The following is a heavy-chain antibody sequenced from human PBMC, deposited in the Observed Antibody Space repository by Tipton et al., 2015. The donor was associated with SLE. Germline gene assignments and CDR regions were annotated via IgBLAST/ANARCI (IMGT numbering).Heavy chain of an antibody. J-gene: IGHJ6*03. Sequence: GLVKPSETLSLTCTVSGFSISSSYYWAWIRQTPGKGLEWIGSIYHSGSTYYNPSLKSRVTISVEPSKNQFSLQLTSVTAADTAVYFCATLHDSLYVDDRYYYMDLWGEGTTVIVSS. D-gene: IGHD3-16*01. V-gene: IGHV4-38-2*02. CDR3: ATLHDSLYVDDRYYYMDL. CDR1: GFSISSSYY. CDR2: IYHSGST.